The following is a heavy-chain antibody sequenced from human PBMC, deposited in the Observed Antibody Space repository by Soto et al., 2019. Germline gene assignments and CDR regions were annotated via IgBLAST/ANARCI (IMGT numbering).Heavy chain of an antibody. D-gene: IGHD6-13*01. CDR3: AKGAISGTLNWFDS. CDR1: GFRFADYT. CDR2: LTWNSKSI. Sequence: EVQLVESGGGLVQPGRSLRLSCAASGFRFADYTMHWVRQAPGKGLEWVSGLTWNSKSIAYANSVKGRFTISRDNAKNDLYLQMIRRRAEDTAFYFCAKGAISGTLNWFDSWGQGTLVNVSS. V-gene: IGHV3-9*01. J-gene: IGHJ5*01.